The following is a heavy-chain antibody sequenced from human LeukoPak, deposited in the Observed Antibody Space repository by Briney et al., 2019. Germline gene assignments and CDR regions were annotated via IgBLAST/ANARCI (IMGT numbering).Heavy chain of an antibody. D-gene: IGHD3-3*01. V-gene: IGHV3-21*01. J-gene: IGHJ3*01. CDR2: ISRRSSHR. CDR1: GFTFTIYS. Sequence: GGSLRLSCAVSGFTFTIYSMNWVRHAPGEWREWVSSISRRSSHRYYADSVEGRFTISIDNPNNSLYLQMNSLRAEDTAVYCCARDQQGITIFGVALDAFDLWGQGTLVTVSS. CDR3: ARDQQGITIFGVALDAFDL.